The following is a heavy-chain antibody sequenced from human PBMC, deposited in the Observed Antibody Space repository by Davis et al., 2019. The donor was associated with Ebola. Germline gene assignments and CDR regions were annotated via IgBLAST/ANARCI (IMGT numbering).Heavy chain of an antibody. J-gene: IGHJ4*02. V-gene: IGHV3-30*02. CDR1: GFNFATYG. Sequence: PGGSLRLSCITSGFNFATYGMHWVRQAPGKGLEWVAFIRFDGTIRHYADSVKGRFTISRDNNNNTLYLQMNSLRPEDTAIYYCAKFGLVVFDYWGQGTRVAVSS. CDR2: IRFDGTIR. D-gene: IGHD2-8*02. CDR3: AKFGLVVFDY.